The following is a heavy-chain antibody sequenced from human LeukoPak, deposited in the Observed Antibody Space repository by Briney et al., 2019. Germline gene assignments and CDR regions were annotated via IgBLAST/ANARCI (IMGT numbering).Heavy chain of an antibody. CDR1: GFTFSSYN. D-gene: IGHD2-8*01. V-gene: IGHV3-21*01. Sequence: GGSLRLSCAASGFTFSSYNMNWVRQAPGKGLEWVSSISSSSSYIYYADSVKGRFTISRDNAKNSLYLQMISLRAEDTAVYYCAREMGRGENYFDYWGQGTLVTVSS. CDR2: ISSSSSYI. CDR3: AREMGRGENYFDY. J-gene: IGHJ4*02.